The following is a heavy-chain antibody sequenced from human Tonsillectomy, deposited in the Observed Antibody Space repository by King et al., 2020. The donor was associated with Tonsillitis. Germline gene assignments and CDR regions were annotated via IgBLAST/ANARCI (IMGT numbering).Heavy chain of an antibody. D-gene: IGHD2-2*01. Sequence: QLQESGPGLVKPSETLSLTCTVSGGSISSYYWSWIRPPPGMGLEWNGYCYYSGSTNYNPSLNSRVTISVDTSKNQFSLKPSSVTAADTAVYYCASVVPAARFDYWGQGTLVTVSS. CDR3: ASVVPAARFDY. CDR2: CYYSGST. CDR1: GGSISSYY. J-gene: IGHJ4*02. V-gene: IGHV4-59*01.